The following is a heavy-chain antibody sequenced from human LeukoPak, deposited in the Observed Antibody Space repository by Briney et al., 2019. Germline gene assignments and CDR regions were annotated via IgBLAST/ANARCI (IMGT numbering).Heavy chain of an antibody. D-gene: IGHD2-2*01. Sequence: PSQTLSLTCTVSGGSISSGGYYWSWIRQHPGKGLEWIGYIYYSGSAYYNPSLKSRVTISVDTSKNQFSLRLSSVTAADTAVYYCARVSGSQLLFSIDYWGQGTLVTVSS. CDR2: IYYSGSA. J-gene: IGHJ4*02. V-gene: IGHV4-31*03. CDR1: GGSISSGGYY. CDR3: ARVSGSQLLFSIDY.